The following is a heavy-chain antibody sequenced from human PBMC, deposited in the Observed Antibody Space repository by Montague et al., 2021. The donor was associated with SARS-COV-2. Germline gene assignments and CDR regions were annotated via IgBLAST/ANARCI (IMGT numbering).Heavy chain of an antibody. V-gene: IGHV4-4*07. D-gene: IGHD3-10*01. Sequence: SETLSLTCGVSGGSINSYYWSWIRQPAGKGLEWIGRIYTSGRTNQSPSLKSRVTISVDTSRNHLSLKLTSVTAADTAIYFCARDRFDFGAGRQGTIDFWGQGTLVTVSS. CDR1: GGSINSYY. J-gene: IGHJ4*02. CDR2: IYTSGRT. CDR3: ARDRFDFGAGRQGTIDF.